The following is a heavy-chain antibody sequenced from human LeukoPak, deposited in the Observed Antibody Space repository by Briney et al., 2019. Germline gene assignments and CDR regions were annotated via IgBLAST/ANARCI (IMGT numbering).Heavy chain of an antibody. V-gene: IGHV3-23*01. CDR3: ARVEYSSSWYYFDY. Sequence: GGSLRLSCAASGFTFSSYAMHWVRQAPGKGLEWVSAISGSGGSTYYADSVKGRFTISRDNSKNTLYLQMNSLRAEDTAVYYCARVEYSSSWYYFDYWGQGTLVTVSS. CDR2: ISGSGGST. D-gene: IGHD6-13*01. J-gene: IGHJ4*02. CDR1: GFTFSSYA.